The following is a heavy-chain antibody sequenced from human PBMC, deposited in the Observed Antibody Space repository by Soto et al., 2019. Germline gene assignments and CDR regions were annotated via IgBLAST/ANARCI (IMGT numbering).Heavy chain of an antibody. CDR2: ISGSGGNT. D-gene: IGHD2-2*02. J-gene: IGHJ4*02. CDR3: AKAASLYYFDH. V-gene: IGHV3-23*01. Sequence: GGSLRLSCAASGFTFHTYAMNWVRQAPGKGLEWVSSISGSGGNTYYADSVKGRFTISRDNSKSTLILQMNSLRAEDTAVYYCAKAASLYYFDHWGQGTQVTVSS. CDR1: GFTFHTYA.